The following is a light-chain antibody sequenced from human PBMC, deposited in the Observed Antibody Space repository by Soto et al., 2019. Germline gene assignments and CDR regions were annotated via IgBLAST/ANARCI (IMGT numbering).Light chain of an antibody. CDR3: QQYGSSPLT. Sequence: EIVLTQSPGTLSLSPGERATLSCRASQSVSSSYLAWYQQKPGQAPRLLIYGASIRATGIPDRFSGSGSGTDFTLPISRLEPEDFAVYYGQQYGSSPLTFGPGTKVDIK. CDR2: GAS. CDR1: QSVSSSY. V-gene: IGKV3-20*01. J-gene: IGKJ3*01.